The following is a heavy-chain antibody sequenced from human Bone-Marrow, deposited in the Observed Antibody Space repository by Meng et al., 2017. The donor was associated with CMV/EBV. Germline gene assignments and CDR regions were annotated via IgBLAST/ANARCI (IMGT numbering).Heavy chain of an antibody. V-gene: IGHV2-5*01. J-gene: IGHJ4*02. CDR1: GFSLSTSGVG. D-gene: IGHD2-2*01. CDR3: AHSESVPAAPDY. CDR2: IYWNDDK. Sequence: SGPTLVKPTQILTLTCTFSGFSLSTSGVGVGWIRQPPGKALEWLALIYWNDDKRYSPSLKSRLTITKDTSKNQVVLTITNMDPVDTATYYCAHSESVPAAPDYWGQGTLVTVSS.